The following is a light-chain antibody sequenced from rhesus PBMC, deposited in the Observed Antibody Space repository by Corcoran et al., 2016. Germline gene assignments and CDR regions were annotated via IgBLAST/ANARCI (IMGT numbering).Light chain of an antibody. V-gene: IGKV1-33*01. CDR3: QQRNSYPRT. Sequence: DIQMTQSPSSLSASVGDKVTITCRASQGISNALAWYQQKPGKAPKLLIYAASSLKSGVPSRFSGSGSGTDFTLTISSLQPEDFAVYYCQQRNSYPRTFGQGTKVEIK. CDR2: AAS. CDR1: QGISNA. J-gene: IGKJ1*01.